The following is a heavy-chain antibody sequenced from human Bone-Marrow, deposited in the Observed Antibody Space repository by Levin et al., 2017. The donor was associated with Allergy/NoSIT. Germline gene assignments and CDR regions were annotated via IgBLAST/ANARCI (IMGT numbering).Heavy chain of an antibody. D-gene: IGHD2-2*01. J-gene: IGHJ4*02. CDR1: GFTFSSYG. CDR2: ISYDGSNK. V-gene: IGHV3-30*18. CDR3: AKAGSNVVVPATHFDY. Sequence: GESLKISCAASGFTFSSYGMHWVRQAPGKGLEWVAVISYDGSNKYYADSVKGRFTISRDNSKNTLYLQMNSLRAEDTAVYYCAKAGSNVVVPATHFDYWGQGTLVTVSS.